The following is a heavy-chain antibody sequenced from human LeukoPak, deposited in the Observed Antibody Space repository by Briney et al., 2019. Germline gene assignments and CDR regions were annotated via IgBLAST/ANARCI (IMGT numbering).Heavy chain of an antibody. CDR3: ATDYYYDSSGYSPFDY. CDR1: GYTLTELS. Sequence: ASVKVSCKVSGYTLTELSMHWVRQAPGKGLEWMGGFDPEDGETIYAQKFQGRVTMTEDTSTDTACMELSSLRSEDTAVYYCATDYYYDSSGYSPFDYWGQGTLVTVSS. J-gene: IGHJ4*02. CDR2: FDPEDGET. V-gene: IGHV1-24*01. D-gene: IGHD3-22*01.